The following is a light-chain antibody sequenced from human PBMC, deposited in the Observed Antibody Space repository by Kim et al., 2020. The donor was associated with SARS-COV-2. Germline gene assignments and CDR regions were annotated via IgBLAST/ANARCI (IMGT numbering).Light chain of an antibody. Sequence: AHVGDRGTCTCRASQSINSWLNWYQQKPGKAPHLMIYRASTLKSGVPPRFSGSASGTDFSLTISSLQPEDFATYYCQQSYTFPRTFGQGTKVDIK. V-gene: IGKV1-39*01. CDR3: QQSYTFPRT. CDR2: RAS. J-gene: IGKJ1*01. CDR1: QSINSW.